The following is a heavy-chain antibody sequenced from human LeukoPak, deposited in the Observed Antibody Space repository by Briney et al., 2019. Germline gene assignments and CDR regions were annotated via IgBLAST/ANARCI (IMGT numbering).Heavy chain of an antibody. CDR1: GGTFSSYA. Sequence: GASVKVSCKASGGTFSSYAISWVRQAPGQGLEWMGRIIPILGIANYAQKFQGRVTMTRNTSISTAYMELSSLRSEDTAVYYCARGTMVRGVISRQPRTYYFDYWGQGTLVTVSS. J-gene: IGHJ4*02. CDR3: ARGTMVRGVISRQPRTYYFDY. CDR2: IIPILGIA. D-gene: IGHD3-10*01. V-gene: IGHV1-69*04.